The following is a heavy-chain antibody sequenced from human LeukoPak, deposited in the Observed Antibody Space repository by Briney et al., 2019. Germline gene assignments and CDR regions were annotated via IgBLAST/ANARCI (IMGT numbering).Heavy chain of an antibody. V-gene: IGHV4-34*01. Sequence: PSETLSLTCAVYGGSFSGYYWSWIRQPPGKGLEWIGEINHSGSTNYNPSLKSRVTTSVDTSKNQFSLKLSSVTAADTAVYYCARGWELPYYFDYWGQGTLVTVSS. CDR2: INHSGST. CDR3: ARGWELPYYFDY. CDR1: GGSFSGYY. J-gene: IGHJ4*02. D-gene: IGHD1-26*01.